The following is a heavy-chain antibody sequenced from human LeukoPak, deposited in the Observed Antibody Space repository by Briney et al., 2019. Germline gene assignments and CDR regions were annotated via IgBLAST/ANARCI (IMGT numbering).Heavy chain of an antibody. V-gene: IGHV6-1*01. J-gene: IGHJ3*02. D-gene: IGHD2-15*01. CDR1: GDSILGNGVA. CDR2: TYYTSKWYN. Sequence: SQTLSLTCVISGDSILGNGVAWDWIRQSPSRGLEWLGRTYYTSKWYNDYVVSVRSRITINPDTSKNQFSLHLNSVTPEDTAVYYCARGINSAFDIWGQGTLVTVSS. CDR3: ARGINSAFDI.